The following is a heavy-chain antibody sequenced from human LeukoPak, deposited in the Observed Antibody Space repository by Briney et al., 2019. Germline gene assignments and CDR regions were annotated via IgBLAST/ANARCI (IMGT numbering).Heavy chain of an antibody. J-gene: IGHJ6*02. V-gene: IGHV1-24*01. CDR2: FDPEDGET. D-gene: IGHD6-19*01. CDR1: GYTLTELS. CDR3: ATPPAGYSYYYYGMDV. Sequence: ASVKVSCKVSGYTLTELSMHWVRQAPGKGLEWMGGFDPEDGETIYAQKFQGRVTMTEDTSTDTAYMELSRLRSEDTAVYYCATPPAGYSYYYYGMDVWGQGTTVTVSS.